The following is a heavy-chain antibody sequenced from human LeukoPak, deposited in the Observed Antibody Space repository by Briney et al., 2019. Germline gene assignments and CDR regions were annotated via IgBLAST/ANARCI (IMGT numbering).Heavy chain of an antibody. CDR2: IFPRDSDV. Sequence: GESLQISCKASGYNFITYWIGWVRQMPGKGLDFMGIIFPRDSDVRYSPSFQGQVTISADTSTSTVYLQWSSLKASDTAMYYCATTGAASDFWGQGTQVTVSS. V-gene: IGHV5-51*01. CDR3: ATTGAASDF. CDR1: GYNFITYW. D-gene: IGHD6-19*01. J-gene: IGHJ4*02.